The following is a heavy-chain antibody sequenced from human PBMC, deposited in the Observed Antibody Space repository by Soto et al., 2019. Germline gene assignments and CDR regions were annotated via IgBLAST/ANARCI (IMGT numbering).Heavy chain of an antibody. CDR1: GFTFSSYA. J-gene: IGHJ4*02. D-gene: IGHD2-15*01. Sequence: QVQLVESGGGVVQPGRSLRLSCAASGFTFSSYAMHWVRQAPGKGLEWVAVISYDGSNKYYADSVKGRFTISRDNSKNTLYLQMNSLRAEDTAVYYCARAVVVVAAYFDYWGQGTLVTVSS. CDR2: ISYDGSNK. CDR3: ARAVVVVAAYFDY. V-gene: IGHV3-30-3*01.